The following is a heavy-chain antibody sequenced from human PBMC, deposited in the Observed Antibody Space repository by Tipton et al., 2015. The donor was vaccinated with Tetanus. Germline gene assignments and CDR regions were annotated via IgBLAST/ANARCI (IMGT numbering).Heavy chain of an antibody. V-gene: IGHV4-59*08. CDR2: IYYSGST. CDR1: GGSISSYF. CDR3: ARATMVRGVLDMDV. D-gene: IGHD3-10*01. J-gene: IGHJ6*02. Sequence: TLSLTCTVSGGSISSYFWSWIRQPPGKGLEWIGYIYYSGSTNYNPSLKSRVTISVDTSKNQFSLKLSSVTAADTAVYYCARATMVRGVLDMDVWGQGTTVTVSS.